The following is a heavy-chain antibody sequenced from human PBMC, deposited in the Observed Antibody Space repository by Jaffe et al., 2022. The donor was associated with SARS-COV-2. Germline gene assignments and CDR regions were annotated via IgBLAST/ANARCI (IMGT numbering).Heavy chain of an antibody. CDR3: ARDGEITPLAYPSRSYTTYGLDV. V-gene: IGHV3-33*01. CDR2: IWYDGTNK. Sequence: QVQLVESGGGVVQPGRSLRLSCAASGFSFNSYGMHWVRQPPGKGLEWVALIWYDGTNKYYGDSVKGRFTISRDNSKSTLYLQTNSLRAEDTAVYYCARDGEITPLAYPSRSYTTYGLDVWGQGTTVTVSS. J-gene: IGHJ6*02. D-gene: IGHD3-16*02. CDR1: GFSFNSYG.